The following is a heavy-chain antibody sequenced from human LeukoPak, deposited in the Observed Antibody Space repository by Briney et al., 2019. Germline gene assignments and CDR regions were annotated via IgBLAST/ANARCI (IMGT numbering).Heavy chain of an antibody. CDR3: ARVPFSSGKHYYYYGMDV. J-gene: IGHJ6*02. CDR1: GGSISSDNW. V-gene: IGHV4-4*02. CDR2: IYHSGST. Sequence: SGTLSLTCAVSGGSISSDNWWSWVRQPPGKGLEWIGEIYHSGSTNYNPSLKSLVTISVDKSKNQFSLKLSSVTAADTAVYYCARVPFSSGKHYYYYGMDVWGQGTTVTVSS. D-gene: IGHD3-22*01.